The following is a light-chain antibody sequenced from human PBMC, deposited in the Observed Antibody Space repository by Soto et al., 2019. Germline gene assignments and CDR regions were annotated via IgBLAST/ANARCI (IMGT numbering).Light chain of an antibody. CDR1: QTVSSSD. Sequence: EIVLTQSPGTLSLSPGESATLSCRASQTVSSSDLAWHQQKPGQAPRLLIYGASSRATGIPDRFSGSGSGTDFTLTISRLEPEDSAVYYCRHYGSSPPMYTFGQGTKLEIK. V-gene: IGKV3-20*01. CDR3: RHYGSSPPMYT. CDR2: GAS. J-gene: IGKJ2*01.